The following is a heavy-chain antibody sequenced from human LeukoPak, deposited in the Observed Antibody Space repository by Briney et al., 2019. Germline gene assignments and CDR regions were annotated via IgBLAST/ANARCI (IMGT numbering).Heavy chain of an antibody. J-gene: IGHJ5*02. CDR2: INHSGST. V-gene: IGHV4-34*01. CDR3: ARGWAMGATGLARWFDP. Sequence: SETLPLTCAVYGGSFSGYYWSWIRQPPGKGLEWIGDINHSGSTKYNPSLTSRGTISVDTSKNQFSLKLSSVTAAGTAVYYCARGWAMGATGLARWFDPWGQGTLVTVSS. CDR1: GGSFSGYY. D-gene: IGHD1-26*01.